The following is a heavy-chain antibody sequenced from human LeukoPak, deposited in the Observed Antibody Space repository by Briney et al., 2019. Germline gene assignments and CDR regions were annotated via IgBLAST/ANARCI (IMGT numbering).Heavy chain of an antibody. J-gene: IGHJ2*01. D-gene: IGHD6-19*01. CDR3: AKDRSLYSSAGYFDL. CDR2: ISWNSGSI. V-gene: IGHV3-9*01. Sequence: PGRSLRLSCAASGFTFSSYGMHWVRQAPGKGLEWVSGISWNSGSIGYADSVKGRFTISRDNAKNSLYLQMNSLRAEDTALYYCAKDRSLYSSAGYFDLWGRGTLVTVSS. CDR1: GFTFSSYG.